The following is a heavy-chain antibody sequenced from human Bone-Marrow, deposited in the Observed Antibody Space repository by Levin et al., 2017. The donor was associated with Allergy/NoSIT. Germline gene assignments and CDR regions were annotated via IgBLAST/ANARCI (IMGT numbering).Heavy chain of an antibody. CDR1: GFTISSNY. CDR3: AREVCGGDCYSLPNVAGYFDY. CDR2: IYSGGST. V-gene: IGHV3-53*01. D-gene: IGHD2-21*02. Sequence: PGGSLRLSCAASGFTISSNYMSWVRQAPGKGLEWVSVIYSGGSTYYADSVKGRFTISRDNSKNTLYLQMNSLRAEDTAVYYCAREVCGGDCYSLPNVAGYFDYWGQGTLVTVSS. J-gene: IGHJ4*02.